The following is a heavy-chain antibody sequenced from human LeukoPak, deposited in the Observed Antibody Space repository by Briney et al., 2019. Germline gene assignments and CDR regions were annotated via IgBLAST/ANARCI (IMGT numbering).Heavy chain of an antibody. CDR1: GYSFTSYW. CDR2: IYPGDSDI. CDR3: ARSYGAGSYNFQG. Sequence: GESLKISCKGSGYSFTSYWIGWVRQMPGKGLEWMGIIYPGDSDIRYSPSFQGQVTISADESISTAYLQWRSLKASDTAMYYCARSYGAGSYNFQGWGQGTLVTVSS. D-gene: IGHD3-10*01. J-gene: IGHJ4*02. V-gene: IGHV5-51*01.